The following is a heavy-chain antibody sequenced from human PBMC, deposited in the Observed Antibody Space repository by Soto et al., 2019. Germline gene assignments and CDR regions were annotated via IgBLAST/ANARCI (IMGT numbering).Heavy chain of an antibody. Sequence: QLQLQELGPGLVKPSETLSLTCTVSGGSISSSTSYWGWVRQPPGKGLEWIASIYDGGNSPYHPSLRSRFTISVDTSKNHFSLKLSSVTAADTSVYSCARHSSGSRPPGFHYWGHGTLVTVYS. V-gene: IGHV4-39*01. CDR3: ARHSSGSRPPGFHY. J-gene: IGHJ4*01. D-gene: IGHD1-26*01. CDR2: IYDGGNS. CDR1: GGSISSSTSY.